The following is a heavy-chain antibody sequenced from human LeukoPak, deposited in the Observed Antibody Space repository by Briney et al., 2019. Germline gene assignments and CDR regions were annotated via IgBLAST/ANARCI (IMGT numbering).Heavy chain of an antibody. CDR1: GFTVSSNY. Sequence: GGSLRLSCAVSGFTVSSNYMTWVRQAPGKGLECVSSITFSSSHIYYADSVKGRSTISRDNTKDSLYLQMNSLRAEDTAIYYCTRGPQFSGPGWFDPWGQGTLVTVSS. CDR3: TRGPQFSGPGWFDP. D-gene: IGHD3-10*01. CDR2: ITFSSSHI. V-gene: IGHV3-21*01. J-gene: IGHJ5*02.